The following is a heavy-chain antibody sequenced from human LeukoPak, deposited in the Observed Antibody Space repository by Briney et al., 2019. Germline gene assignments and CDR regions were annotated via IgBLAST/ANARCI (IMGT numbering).Heavy chain of an antibody. V-gene: IGHV1-69*06. CDR2: IIPIFGTA. D-gene: IGHD5-12*01. J-gene: IGHJ6*03. Sequence: GASVTVSCKASGGTFSSYAISWVRQAPGQGLEWMGGIIPIFGTANYAQKFQGRVTITADKSTSTAYMELSSLRSEDTAVYYCASASDGGYDGYYYYYMDVWGKGTTVTVSS. CDR3: ASASDGGYDGYYYYYMDV. CDR1: GGTFSSYA.